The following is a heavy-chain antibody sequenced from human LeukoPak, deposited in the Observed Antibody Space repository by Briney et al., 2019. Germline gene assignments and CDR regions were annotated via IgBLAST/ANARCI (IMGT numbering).Heavy chain of an antibody. V-gene: IGHV3-66*01. CDR1: GFTFSGYA. D-gene: IGHD6-19*01. CDR2: IHPGGTI. CDR3: AMYSSAWYAVY. Sequence: PGGSLRLSCEASGFTFSGYAMTWVRQAPGKGLEWVSVIHPGGTIYYADSVKGTFTISRDNSKNTLYLEMNTLRVEDTAVYYCAMYSSAWYAVYWGQGTLVTVSS. J-gene: IGHJ4*02.